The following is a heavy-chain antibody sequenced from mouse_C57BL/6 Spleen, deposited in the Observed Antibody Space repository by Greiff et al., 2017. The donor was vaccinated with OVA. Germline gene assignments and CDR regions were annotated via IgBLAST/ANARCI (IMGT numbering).Heavy chain of an antibody. D-gene: IGHD2-3*01. V-gene: IGHV1-26*01. CDR1: GYTFTDYY. J-gene: IGHJ3*01. CDR3: AIDGYPWFAY. Sequence: VQLQQSGPELVKPGASVKISCKASGYTFTDYYMNWVKQSHGKSLEWIGDINPNNGGTSYNQKFKGKATLTVDKSSSTAYMELRSLTSEDSAVYYCAIDGYPWFAYWGQGTLVTVSA. CDR2: INPNNGGT.